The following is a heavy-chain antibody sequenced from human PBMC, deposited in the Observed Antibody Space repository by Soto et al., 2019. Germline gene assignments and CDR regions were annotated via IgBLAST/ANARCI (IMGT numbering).Heavy chain of an antibody. CDR3: AREPDTAMAGDWFDP. V-gene: IGHV3-48*03. CDR1: GFTFSSYE. J-gene: IGHJ5*02. Sequence: PGGSLRLSCAASGFTFSSYEMNWVRQAPGKGLGWVSYISSSGSTIYYADSVKGRFTISRDNAKNSLYLQMNSLRAEDTAVYYCAREPDTAMAGDWFDPWGQGTLVTVSS. D-gene: IGHD5-18*01. CDR2: ISSSGSTI.